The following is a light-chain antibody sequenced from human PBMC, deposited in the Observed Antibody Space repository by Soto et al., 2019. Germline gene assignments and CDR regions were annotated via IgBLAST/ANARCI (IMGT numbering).Light chain of an antibody. J-gene: IGKJ1*01. CDR1: QTVSTY. V-gene: IGKV3-11*01. Sequence: EIVLTQSPATLSSFPGDRVTLSCRASQTVSTYLAWYQQKPDQAPRLLIFDASNRAAGIPARFSGSGSGTEFTLTISRLEPEDFAVYYCQQYGTSPRTFGQGTKVDIK. CDR3: QQYGTSPRT. CDR2: DAS.